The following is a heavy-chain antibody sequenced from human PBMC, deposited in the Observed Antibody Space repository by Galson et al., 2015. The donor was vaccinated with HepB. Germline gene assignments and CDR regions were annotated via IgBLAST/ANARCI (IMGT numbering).Heavy chain of an antibody. V-gene: IGHV3-33*01. Sequence: SLRLSCAASGFTFSSYGMHWVRQAPGKGLEWVAVIWYDGSNKYYADSVKGRFTISRDNSKNTLYLQMNSLRAEDTAVYYCARLLYESGSYYWFDSWGQGTLVTVSS. J-gene: IGHJ5*01. CDR3: ARLLYESGSYYWFDS. D-gene: IGHD3-22*01. CDR1: GFTFSSYG. CDR2: IWYDGSNK.